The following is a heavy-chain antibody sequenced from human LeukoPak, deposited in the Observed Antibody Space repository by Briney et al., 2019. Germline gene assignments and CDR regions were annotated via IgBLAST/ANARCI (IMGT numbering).Heavy chain of an antibody. CDR1: GGSISSGAYS. V-gene: IGHV4-30-2*01. D-gene: IGHD6-13*01. CDR3: ARRSGSSWFFDY. J-gene: IGHJ4*02. Sequence: SETLSLTCAVSGGSISSGAYSWSWIRQPPGKGLEWIGYIYHSGSTYYNPSLKSRVTISVDRSKNQFSLKLSSVTAADTAVHYCARRSGSSWFFDYWGQGTLVTVSS. CDR2: IYHSGST.